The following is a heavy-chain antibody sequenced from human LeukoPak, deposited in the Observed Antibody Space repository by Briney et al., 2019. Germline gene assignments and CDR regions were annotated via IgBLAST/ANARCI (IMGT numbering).Heavy chain of an antibody. D-gene: IGHD6-19*01. CDR1: GFTFSSYA. Sequence: GSLRLSCAASGFTFSSYAMHWVRQAPGKGLEWVAVISYDGSNKYYADSVKGRFTISRDNSKNTLYLQMNSLRAEDTAVYYCARDRALQWLAPEGYGMDVWGQGTTVTVSS. J-gene: IGHJ6*02. CDR2: ISYDGSNK. V-gene: IGHV3-30-3*01. CDR3: ARDRALQWLAPEGYGMDV.